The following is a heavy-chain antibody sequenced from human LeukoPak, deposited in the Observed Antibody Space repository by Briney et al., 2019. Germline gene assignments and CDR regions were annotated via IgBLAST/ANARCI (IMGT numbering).Heavy chain of an antibody. D-gene: IGHD6-19*01. CDR3: AREMSEWLVPQDYFDY. J-gene: IGHJ4*02. CDR1: GFTFSSYA. Sequence: PGGSLRLSCAASGFTFSSYAMHWVRQAPGKGLEWVAVISYDGSNKYYADSVKGRFTISRDNSKNTLYLQMNSLRAEDTAVYYCAREMSEWLVPQDYFDYWGQGTLVTVSS. V-gene: IGHV3-30-3*01. CDR2: ISYDGSNK.